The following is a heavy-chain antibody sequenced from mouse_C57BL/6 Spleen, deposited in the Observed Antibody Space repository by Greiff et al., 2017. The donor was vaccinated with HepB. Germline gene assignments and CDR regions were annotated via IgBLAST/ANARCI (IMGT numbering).Heavy chain of an antibody. CDR3: ARDNILRYYFDY. V-gene: IGHV5-4*01. J-gene: IGHJ2*01. D-gene: IGHD1-1*01. CDR2: ISDGGSYT. Sequence: EVQLVESGGGLVKPGGSLKLSCAASGFTFSSYAMSWVRQTPEKRLEWVATISDGGSYTYYPDNVKGRFTISRDNAKNNLYLQMSHLKSEDTAMYYCARDNILRYYFDYWGQGTTLTVSS. CDR1: GFTFSSYA.